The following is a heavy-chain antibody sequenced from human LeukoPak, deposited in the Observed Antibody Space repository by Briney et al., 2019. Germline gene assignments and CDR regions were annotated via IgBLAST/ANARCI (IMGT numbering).Heavy chain of an antibody. CDR3: ARGGGVLTWILTWTGSFDV. V-gene: IGHV5-51*04. CDR1: GYRFKSLTPYW. CDR2: MYPGDSHT. J-gene: IGHJ3*01. D-gene: IGHD3/OR15-3a*01. Sequence: GESPEIPFKAPGYRFKSLTPYWIAWVRQMPGKGLQCIGIMYPGDSHTRYHPSFERQVTISPDKPINTAYLHWCSLKASDTATYYCARGGGVLTWILTWTGSFDVWGQGTRVTV.